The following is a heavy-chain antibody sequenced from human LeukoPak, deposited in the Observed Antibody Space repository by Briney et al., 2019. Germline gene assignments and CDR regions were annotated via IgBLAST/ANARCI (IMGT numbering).Heavy chain of an antibody. CDR2: MSGSAGNT. CDR1: GFTFNTYA. D-gene: IGHD3-22*01. CDR3: AKATHYYDSSGYYQALDY. Sequence: AGSLRLSCAASGFTFNTYAMNWVRQAPGKGLEWVSSMSGSAGNTYYANSVKGRFTVSRDNSKNTLYLQMNSLRAEDTAVYYCAKATHYYDSSGYYQALDYWGQGTLVTVSS. J-gene: IGHJ4*02. V-gene: IGHV3-23*01.